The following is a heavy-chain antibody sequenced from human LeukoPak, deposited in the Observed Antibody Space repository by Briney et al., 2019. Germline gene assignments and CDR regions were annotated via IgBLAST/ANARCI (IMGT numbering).Heavy chain of an antibody. V-gene: IGHV3-23*01. D-gene: IGHD3-22*01. CDR1: GFTFSSYA. CDR3: AKESSLYDSSGYYQSFDY. Sequence: GGSLRLSCAASGFTFSSYAMSWVRQAPGKGLEWVSGISASGGNIYYADSVKGRFTISRDNSKNTLHLQMNSLRAEDTAVYYCAKESSLYDSSGYYQSFDYWGQGTLVTVSS. CDR2: ISASGGNI. J-gene: IGHJ4*02.